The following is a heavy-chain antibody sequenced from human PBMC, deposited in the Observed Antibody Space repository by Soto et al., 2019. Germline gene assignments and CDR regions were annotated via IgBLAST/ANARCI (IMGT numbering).Heavy chain of an antibody. Sequence: QVQLVESGGGVVQPGRSLRLSCAASGFTFSSYGMHWVRQAPGKGLEWVAVIWYDGSNKYYADSVKGRFTISRDNSKNTLYLQMNSLRAEDTAVYYCAREVYQPQYLWDYYYYYGMDVWGQGTTVTVSS. CDR3: AREVYQPQYLWDYYYYYGMDV. CDR2: IWYDGSNK. J-gene: IGHJ6*02. CDR1: GFTFSSYG. V-gene: IGHV3-33*01. D-gene: IGHD2-2*01.